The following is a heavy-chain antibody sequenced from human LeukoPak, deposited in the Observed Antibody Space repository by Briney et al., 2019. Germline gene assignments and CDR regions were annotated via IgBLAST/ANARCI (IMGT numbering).Heavy chain of an antibody. J-gene: IGHJ4*02. CDR2: ISSSSSYI. D-gene: IGHD5-24*01. Sequence: PGGSLRLSCAASGFTFSSYSMNWVRQAPGKGLEWVSSISSSSSYIYYADSVKGRFTISRDNAKNSLYLQMNSLRAEDTAVYYCARGDGYNRSPDYWGQGTLVTVSS. CDR3: ARGDGYNRSPDY. CDR1: GFTFSSYS. V-gene: IGHV3-21*01.